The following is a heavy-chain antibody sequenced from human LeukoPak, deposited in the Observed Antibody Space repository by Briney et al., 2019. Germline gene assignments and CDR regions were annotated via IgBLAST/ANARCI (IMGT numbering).Heavy chain of an antibody. J-gene: IGHJ5*02. Sequence: SETLSLTCTVSGGSISSGDYYWSWIRQPPGKGLEWIGYIYYSGSTYYNPSLKSRVTISVDTSKNQFSLKLSSVTAADTAVYYCATSRSLYGDGVWFDPWGQGTLVTVSS. V-gene: IGHV4-30-4*08. CDR1: GGSISSGDYY. D-gene: IGHD4-17*01. CDR2: IYYSGST. CDR3: ATSRSLYGDGVWFDP.